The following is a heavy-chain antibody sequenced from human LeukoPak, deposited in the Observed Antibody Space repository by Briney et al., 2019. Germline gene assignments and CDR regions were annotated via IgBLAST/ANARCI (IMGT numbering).Heavy chain of an antibody. CDR3: ARAYSGSGSLDYFDY. D-gene: IGHD3-10*01. J-gene: IGHJ4*02. V-gene: IGHV3-72*01. CDR2: SRNKANSYTT. CDR1: GFTLSDYY. Sequence: GGSLRLSCAASGFTLSDYYMDWVRQTPGEGLEWVGRSRNKANSYTTEYAASVKGRFTTSRDVSKNSLYLQMNSLKTEDTAVYYCARAYSGSGSLDYFDYWGQGTLVTVSS.